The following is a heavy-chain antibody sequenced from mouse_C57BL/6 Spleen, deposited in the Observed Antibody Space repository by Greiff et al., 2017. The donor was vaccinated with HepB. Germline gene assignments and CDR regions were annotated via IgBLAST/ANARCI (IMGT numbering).Heavy chain of an antibody. Sequence: VQLQQSGAELVKPGASVKISCKASGYAFSSYWMNWVKQRPGKGLEWIGQIYPGDGDTNYNGKFKGKATLTADKSSSTAYMQLSSLTSEDSAVYFGARRAYYSNKGFAYWGQGTLVTVSA. V-gene: IGHV1-80*01. CDR1: GYAFSSYW. D-gene: IGHD2-5*01. J-gene: IGHJ3*01. CDR3: ARRAYYSNKGFAY. CDR2: IYPGDGDT.